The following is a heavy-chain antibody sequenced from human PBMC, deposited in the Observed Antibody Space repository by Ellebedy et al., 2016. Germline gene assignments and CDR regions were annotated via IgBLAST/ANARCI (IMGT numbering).Heavy chain of an antibody. CDR2: VKEDGSDK. D-gene: IGHD2-2*01. J-gene: IGHJ4*02. Sequence: GGSLRLSCAASGFTLSSFWMSWVRQAPGKGLEWVANVKEDGSDKYYVDSVKGRFTISRDNAKNSLSLQMNSLRAEDTAVYYCARGRVAMTWGQGTLVTVPS. CDR1: GFTLSSFW. V-gene: IGHV3-7*01. CDR3: ARGRVAMT.